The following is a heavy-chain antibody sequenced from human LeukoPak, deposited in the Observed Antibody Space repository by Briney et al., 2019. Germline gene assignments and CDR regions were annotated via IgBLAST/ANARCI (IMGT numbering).Heavy chain of an antibody. CDR1: GFILSSYA. V-gene: IGHV3-30*04. CDR2: ISYDGCKK. Sequence: HPGGSVSLSCAASGFILSSYAMHGVRQAPAKGLEGVAVISYDGCKKYYEDSVKGRITISRDNSKNTLYLQMNSLRAEDTAVYYCARGYSGYDYYYDSSGCPDYWGQGTLVTVSS. CDR3: ARGYSGYDYYYDSSGCPDY. J-gene: IGHJ4*02. D-gene: IGHD3-22*01.